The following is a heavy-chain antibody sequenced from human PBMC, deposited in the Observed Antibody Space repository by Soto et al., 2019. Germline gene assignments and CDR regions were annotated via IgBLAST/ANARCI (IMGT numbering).Heavy chain of an antibody. D-gene: IGHD3-3*01. V-gene: IGHV5-51*01. CDR3: TRPQITIFGEGVLQSIYYYYGMDV. J-gene: IGHJ6*02. Sequence: GESLKISCKGSGYSFTSYWIGWVRQMPGKGLEWMGIIYPGDSDTRYSPSFQGQVTISADKSISTAYLQMNSLKTEDTAVYYCTRPQITIFGEGVLQSIYYYYGMDVWGQGTTVTVSS. CDR1: GYSFTSYW. CDR2: IYPGDSDT.